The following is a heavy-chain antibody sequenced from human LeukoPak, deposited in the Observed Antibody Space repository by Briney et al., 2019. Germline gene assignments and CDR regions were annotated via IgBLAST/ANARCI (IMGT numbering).Heavy chain of an antibody. CDR1: GYSISSGYY. Sequence: SETLSLTCAVSGYSISSGYYWGWIRQPPGKGLEWIGEINHSGSTNYNPSLKSRVTISVDTSKNQFSLKLSSVTAADTAVYYCARGAEGYDFWSGYYSRDFDYWGQGTLVTVSS. CDR3: ARGAEGYDFWSGYYSRDFDY. D-gene: IGHD3-3*01. J-gene: IGHJ4*02. V-gene: IGHV4-38-2*01. CDR2: INHSGST.